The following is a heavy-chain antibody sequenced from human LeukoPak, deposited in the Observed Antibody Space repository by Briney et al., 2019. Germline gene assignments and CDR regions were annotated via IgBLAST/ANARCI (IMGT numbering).Heavy chain of an antibody. V-gene: IGHV4-59*01. CDR2: IHSSGST. CDR3: ARGAGSTISNDAFDM. J-gene: IGHJ3*02. CDR1: GGSIISYY. D-gene: IGHD5-24*01. Sequence: PSETLSLTCTVSGGSIISYYWSWIRQPPGQGLEWIAFIHSSGSTGYSPSLKSRVTISVDTSKNHFSLKVTSLTPADTGVYYCARGAGSTISNDAFDMWGQGTMVSVSS.